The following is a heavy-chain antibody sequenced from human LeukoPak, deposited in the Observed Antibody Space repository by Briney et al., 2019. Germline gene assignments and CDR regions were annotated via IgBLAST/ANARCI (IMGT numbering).Heavy chain of an antibody. D-gene: IGHD6-6*01. Sequence: VSVKVSCKVSGYTLTELSMHWVRQAPGKGHEWMGWISAYNGNKVYAQELQGRVTMTTDTSTSTAYMELRSLRSDDTAVYYCARDRWSSSSSEGALDIWGQGTMVTVSS. CDR2: ISAYNGNK. V-gene: IGHV1-18*01. CDR1: GYTLTELS. CDR3: ARDRWSSSSSEGALDI. J-gene: IGHJ3*02.